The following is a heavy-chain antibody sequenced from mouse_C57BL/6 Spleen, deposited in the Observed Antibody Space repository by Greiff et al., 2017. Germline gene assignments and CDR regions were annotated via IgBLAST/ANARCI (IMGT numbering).Heavy chain of an antibody. CDR1: GYAFTNYL. V-gene: IGHV1-54*01. Sequence: QVQLQQSGAELVRPGTSVKVSCKASGYAFTNYLIEWVKQRPGQGLEWIGVINPGSGGTNYNEKFKGKAKLTADKSSSTAYMQLSSLTSEDSAVYFCARGGFDYWGQGTTLTVSS. J-gene: IGHJ2*01. CDR3: ARGGFDY. CDR2: INPGSGGT.